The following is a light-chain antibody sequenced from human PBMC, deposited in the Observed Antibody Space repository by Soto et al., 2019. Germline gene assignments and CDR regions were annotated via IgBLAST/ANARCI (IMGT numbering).Light chain of an antibody. CDR3: QQYYSTPWT. Sequence: DILMTQSPDSLAVSLGERATINCKSRQSVLYSSNNKNYLAWYQQKPGQPPKLLIYWASTRESGVPDRFSGSGSGTDFTLTISSLQAEDVAVYYCQQYYSTPWTFGQGTKVAI. J-gene: IGKJ1*01. CDR1: QSVLYSSNNKNY. V-gene: IGKV4-1*01. CDR2: WAS.